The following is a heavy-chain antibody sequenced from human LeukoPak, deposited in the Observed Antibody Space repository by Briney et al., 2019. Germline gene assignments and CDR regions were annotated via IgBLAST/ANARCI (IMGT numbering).Heavy chain of an antibody. J-gene: IGHJ4*02. D-gene: IGHD3-10*01. CDR1: GGSIRSSSYQ. Sequence: PSETLSLTCTVSGGSIRSSSYQWGWIRQPPGKGLEWIGSIYYSGSTNYNPSLESRVTISVDTSKNQFSLKLSSVTAADTAIYYCAKHYMGSSYNRGLDYWGQGTLVTVSS. CDR3: AKHYMGSSYNRGLDY. V-gene: IGHV4-39*01. CDR2: IYYSGST.